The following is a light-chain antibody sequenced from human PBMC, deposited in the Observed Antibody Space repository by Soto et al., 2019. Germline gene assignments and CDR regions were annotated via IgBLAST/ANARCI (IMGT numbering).Light chain of an antibody. CDR3: QQYNSYWT. J-gene: IGKJ1*01. V-gene: IGKV1-5*03. CDR1: QSISSW. CDR2: EAS. Sequence: EIQMTQSPSTLSASVGDRVTITCRASQSISSWLAWYQQKPGKAPKLLIYEASSLASGVPSRFSGSGSGTEFTLTISSLQPDDFATYYCQQYNSYWTFGQGTKVEIK.